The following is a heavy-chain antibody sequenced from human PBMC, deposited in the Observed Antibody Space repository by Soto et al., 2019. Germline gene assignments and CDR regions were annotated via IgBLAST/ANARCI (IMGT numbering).Heavy chain of an antibody. CDR3: ATYTSLDY. Sequence: EVQLVETGGGLIQPGGSLRLSCAASGFTVSNNYMSWVRQAPGKGLEWVSLIYSGGSTFYADSVKGRFTISRDNSKNTLFLQMNSLRAEETAVYFCATYTSLDYWGQGTGVTVSS. V-gene: IGHV3-53*02. CDR1: GFTVSNNY. J-gene: IGHJ4*02. CDR2: IYSGGST. D-gene: IGHD2-2*02.